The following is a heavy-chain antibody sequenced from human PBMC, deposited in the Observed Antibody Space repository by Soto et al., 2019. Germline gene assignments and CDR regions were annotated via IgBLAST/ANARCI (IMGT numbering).Heavy chain of an antibody. D-gene: IGHD2-2*03. Sequence: GGSLRLSCAASDFSFSSHAMSWVRQAPGKGLEWVSAITGTGSNTYYADSLKGRFTISRDNSKNTLYLQMNRLRAEDTAVYYCVKDGYCSGPTCYKFYHYFYGMDVWGPGTMVTVSS. CDR2: ITGTGSNT. CDR3: VKDGYCSGPTCYKFYHYFYGMDV. J-gene: IGHJ6*02. CDR1: DFSFSSHA. V-gene: IGHV3-23*01.